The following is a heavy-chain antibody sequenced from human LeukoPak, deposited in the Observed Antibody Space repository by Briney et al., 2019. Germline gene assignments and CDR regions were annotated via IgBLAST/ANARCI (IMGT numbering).Heavy chain of an antibody. CDR3: ARQYRRYSSGWSNDAFDI. V-gene: IGHV5-51*01. Sequence: GESLKISCKGSGYSFTSYWIGWVRQMPGKGLEWMGIIYPGDSDTRYSPSFQGQVTISADKSISTAYLQWSSLKASDTAMYYCARQYRRYSSGWSNDAFDIWGQGTMVTVSS. J-gene: IGHJ3*02. D-gene: IGHD6-19*01. CDR1: GYSFTSYW. CDR2: IYPGDSDT.